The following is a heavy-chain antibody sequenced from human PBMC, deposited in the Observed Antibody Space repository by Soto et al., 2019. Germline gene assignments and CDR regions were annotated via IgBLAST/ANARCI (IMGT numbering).Heavy chain of an antibody. CDR2: IIPIFGTA. CDR1: GGTFSSYA. D-gene: IGHD5-12*01. J-gene: IGHJ4*02. V-gene: IGHV1-69*13. CDR3: ARGLVEMATIGAFDY. Sequence: SVKVSCKASGGTFSSYAISWVRQAPGQGLEWMGGIIPIFGTANYAQKFQGRVTITADESTSTAYMELSSLRSEDTAVYYCARGLVEMATIGAFDYWGQGTLVTVSS.